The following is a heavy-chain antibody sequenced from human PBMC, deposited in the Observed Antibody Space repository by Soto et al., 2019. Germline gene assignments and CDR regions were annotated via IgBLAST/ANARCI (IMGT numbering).Heavy chain of an antibody. D-gene: IGHD5-18*01. CDR3: ARGGCSYGYHDMDV. V-gene: IGHV4-31*03. CDR1: GGSISSGGYY. J-gene: IGHJ6*02. CDR2: IYYSGST. Sequence: SDTLSLTCTVSGGSISSGGYYWSWIRQHPGKGLEWIGYIYYSGSTYYNPSLKSRVTISVDTSKNQFSLKLSSVTAADTAVYYCARGGCSYGYHDMDVWGQGTTVSVSS.